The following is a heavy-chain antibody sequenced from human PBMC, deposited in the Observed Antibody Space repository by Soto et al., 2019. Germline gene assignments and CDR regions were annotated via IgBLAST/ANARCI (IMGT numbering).Heavy chain of an antibody. CDR1: GFDFSHYA. CDR2: MSFDGSYE. Sequence: PVESRRLACSASGFDFSHYAVHWVRQAPGTGLEWVALMSFDGSYESFADSVKGRFIVSRDNFKNKVSLQMKSLRDDDSAMYYCPRDRTMKGSATIPHSLSDRPNEYCQRYGMDDWVQGATVSV. D-gene: IGHD3-10*01. V-gene: IGHV3-30-3*01. J-gene: IGHJ6*02. CDR3: PRDRTMKGSATIPHSLSDRPNEYCQRYGMDD.